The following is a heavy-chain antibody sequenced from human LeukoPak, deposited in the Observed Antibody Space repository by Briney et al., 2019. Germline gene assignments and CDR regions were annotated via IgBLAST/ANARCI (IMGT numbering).Heavy chain of an antibody. CDR3: ARLGSGD. V-gene: IGHV4-34*01. D-gene: IGHD3-10*01. Sequence: SETLSLTCAVYGGSFSSYYWSWIRQPPGKGLEWIGEINHSGSTNYNPSLKSRVTISVDTSKNQFSLKLSSVTAANTAVYYCARLGSGDWGQGTLVTVSS. CDR2: INHSGST. CDR1: GGSFSSYY. J-gene: IGHJ4*02.